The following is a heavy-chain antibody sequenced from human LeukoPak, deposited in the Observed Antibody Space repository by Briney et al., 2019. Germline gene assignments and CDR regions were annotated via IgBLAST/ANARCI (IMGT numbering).Heavy chain of an antibody. V-gene: IGHV4-59*01. Sequence: YIYYSGSPNYHPSLKRRVTISVDTSKNQFSLRLSSVFSADTAVYYCVNSRYGKGWFDPWGEVTLVTVSS. CDR3: VNSRYGKGWFDP. J-gene: IGHJ5*02. CDR2: IYYSGSP. D-gene: IGHD6-13*01.